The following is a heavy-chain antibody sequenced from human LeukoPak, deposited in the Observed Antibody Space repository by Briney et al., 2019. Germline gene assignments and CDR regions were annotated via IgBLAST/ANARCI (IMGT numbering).Heavy chain of an antibody. CDR1: GYTLTSFD. J-gene: IGHJ4*02. CDR3: ARAPRNWCFDY. D-gene: IGHD1-14*01. CDR2: MNPNNGNT. Sequence: ASVKVSCTATGYTLTSFDFNWLRQATGQGLEWMGWMNPNNGNTGYAQKFQGRVTMTRKTSISTAYMELSSLRSEDTAVYYCARAPRNWCFDYWGQGTLVTISS. V-gene: IGHV1-8*01.